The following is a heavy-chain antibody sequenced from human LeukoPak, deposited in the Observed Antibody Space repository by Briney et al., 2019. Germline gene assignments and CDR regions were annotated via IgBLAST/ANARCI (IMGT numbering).Heavy chain of an antibody. CDR1: GFTLSSYS. Sequence: PGGSLRLSCAASGFTLSSYSMSWVRQAPGKGMEWVSAIGGGGGRTYYADSVKGRFTISRDNSKNTPYLQMNSLRAEDTAVYYCANDTIALAGTSPGYFDYWGQGTLVTVSS. CDR3: ANDTIALAGTSPGYFDY. D-gene: IGHD6-19*01. CDR2: IGGGGGRT. J-gene: IGHJ4*02. V-gene: IGHV3-23*01.